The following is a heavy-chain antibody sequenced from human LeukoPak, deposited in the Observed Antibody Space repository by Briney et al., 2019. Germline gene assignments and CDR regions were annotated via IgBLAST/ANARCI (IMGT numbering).Heavy chain of an antibody. D-gene: IGHD2-21*02. CDR2: IIPILGIA. CDR1: GGTFSSYA. CDR3: ARDLYCGGDCYPDY. Sequence: ASVKVSCKASGGTFSSYAISWVRQVPGQGLEWMGRIIPILGIANYAQKFQGRVTITADKSTSTAYMELSSLRSEDTAVYYCARDLYCGGDCYPDYWGQGTLVTVSS. J-gene: IGHJ4*02. V-gene: IGHV1-69*04.